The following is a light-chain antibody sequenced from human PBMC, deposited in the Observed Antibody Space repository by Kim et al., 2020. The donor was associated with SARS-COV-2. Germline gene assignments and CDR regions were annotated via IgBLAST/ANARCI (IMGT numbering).Light chain of an antibody. J-gene: IGKJ2*01. Sequence: LSLSPGDRATLSGRASQSVSSYLAWYQQKPGQAPRLLIYDASNRATGIPARFSGSGSGTDFTLTISSLEPEDFAVYYCQQRSNWYTFGQGTKLEI. CDR2: DAS. V-gene: IGKV3-11*01. CDR1: QSVSSY. CDR3: QQRSNWYT.